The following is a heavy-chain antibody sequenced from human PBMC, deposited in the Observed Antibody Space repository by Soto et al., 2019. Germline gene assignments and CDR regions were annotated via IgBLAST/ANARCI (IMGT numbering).Heavy chain of an antibody. V-gene: IGHV1-2*02. CDR1: GYTFTGYY. D-gene: IGHD2-15*01. Sequence: QVQLVQSGPEVKKSGASVKVSCKASGYTFTGYYIHWVRQAPGQGLEWMGEIGPNSGDTKYAQKFQGRVTMTRDTSISTVYMELSNLSPDGTAVYYCGRGRSGELVVFYWGQGTLVTVYS. CDR2: IGPNSGDT. J-gene: IGHJ4*02. CDR3: GRGRSGELVVFY.